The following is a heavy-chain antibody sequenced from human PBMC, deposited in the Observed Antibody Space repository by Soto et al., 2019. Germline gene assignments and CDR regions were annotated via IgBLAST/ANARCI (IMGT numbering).Heavy chain of an antibody. Sequence: QVQLVQSGAEVKTPGSSVKVSCKASGGNFNSFSIDWVRQAPGQGLEWMGGIIPMSGRPNYGQRFQGRVTFSADKSTNTVYMEVNSLTYEDTAVYYCTRRGRQSANWFDPWGQGTLVTVSS. CDR2: IIPMSGRP. CDR1: GGNFNSFS. CDR3: TRRGRQSANWFDP. J-gene: IGHJ5*02. V-gene: IGHV1-69*06.